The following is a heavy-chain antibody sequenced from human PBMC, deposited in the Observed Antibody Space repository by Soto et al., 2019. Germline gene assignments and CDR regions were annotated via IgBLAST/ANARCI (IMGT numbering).Heavy chain of an antibody. CDR2: INAGNGNT. D-gene: IGHD3-16*02. Sequence: ASVKVSCKASGYTFTSYAMHWVRQAPGQRLEWMGWINAGNGNTKYPQKFQGRVTITRDTSASTAYMELSSLRSEDTAVYYCARDPALEVIDYYGMDVWGQGTTVTVSS. J-gene: IGHJ6*02. CDR3: ARDPALEVIDYYGMDV. V-gene: IGHV1-3*01. CDR1: GYTFTSYA.